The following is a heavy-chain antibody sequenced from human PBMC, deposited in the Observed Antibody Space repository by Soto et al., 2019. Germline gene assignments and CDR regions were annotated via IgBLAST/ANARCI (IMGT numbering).Heavy chain of an antibody. Sequence: PSETLSLTCTVSGYSISSGSYWGWIRQPPGKGPEWIASIYHGGTTFYNPSLKSRITISVDTSHNQFSLNLRSVTAADTAVYYCARDTVEGNYFDYWGQGTLVTVSS. CDR2: IYHGGTT. J-gene: IGHJ4*02. D-gene: IGHD4-17*01. CDR3: ARDTVEGNYFDY. CDR1: GYSISSGSY. V-gene: IGHV4-38-2*02.